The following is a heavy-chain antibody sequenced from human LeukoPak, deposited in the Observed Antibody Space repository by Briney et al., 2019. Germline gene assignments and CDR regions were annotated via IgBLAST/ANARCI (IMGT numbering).Heavy chain of an antibody. D-gene: IGHD6-19*01. V-gene: IGHV4-61*02. Sequence: SQTLSLTCTVSGGSISSGSYYWSWIRQPAGKGLEWIGRIYTSGSTNYNPSLKSRVTISVDTSKNQFSLKLSRLRSDDTAVYYCARSRWLVKRPVYYYYYMDVWGKGTTVTISS. CDR1: GGSISSGSYY. CDR2: IYTSGST. J-gene: IGHJ6*03. CDR3: ARSRWLVKRPVYYYYYMDV.